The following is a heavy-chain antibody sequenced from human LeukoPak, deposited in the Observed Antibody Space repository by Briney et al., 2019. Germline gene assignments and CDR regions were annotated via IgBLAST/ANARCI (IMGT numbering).Heavy chain of an antibody. V-gene: IGHV4-31*03. Sequence: SQTLSLTCTVSGGSISSGGYYWSWIRQHPGKGLEWIGYIYYRRSTYYNPSLKSRVTISVDTSKNQFSLKLSSVTAADTAVYYCARDLHSTFDYWGQGTLVTVSS. CDR1: GGSISSGGYY. D-gene: IGHD2/OR15-2a*01. CDR2: IYYRRST. J-gene: IGHJ4*02. CDR3: ARDLHSTFDY.